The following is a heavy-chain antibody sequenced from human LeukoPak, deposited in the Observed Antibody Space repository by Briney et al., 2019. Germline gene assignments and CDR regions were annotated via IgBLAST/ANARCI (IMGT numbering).Heavy chain of an antibody. CDR1: GYTFTSYD. D-gene: IGHD4-23*01. J-gene: IGHJ6*02. V-gene: IGHV1-8*01. CDR3: ARMTTVVTTYYYGMDV. CDR2: MNPNSGNT. Sequence: ASVKVSCKASGYTFTSYDINWVGQATGQGLEWMGWMNPNSGNTGYAQKFQGRVTMTRNTSISTAYMELSSLRSEDTAVYYCARMTTVVTTYYYGMDVWGQGTTVTVSS.